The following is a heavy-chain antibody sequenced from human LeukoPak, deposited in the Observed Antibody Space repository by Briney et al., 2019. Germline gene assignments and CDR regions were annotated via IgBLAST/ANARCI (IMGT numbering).Heavy chain of an antibody. J-gene: IGHJ4*02. CDR2: TVGGGSPNT. V-gene: IGHV3-23*01. CDR1: GFYFANYD. CDR3: TKAPIASCSGAFCSPFDT. D-gene: IGHD2-21*01. Sequence: GGSLRLSCAVSGFYFANYDMSWVRHPPGKGLEWVSATVGGGSPNTYHADSVKGRFTISRDNSKNTLFLQMNSLRAEDTAIYYCTKAPIASCSGAFCSPFDTWGQGTLVTVSS.